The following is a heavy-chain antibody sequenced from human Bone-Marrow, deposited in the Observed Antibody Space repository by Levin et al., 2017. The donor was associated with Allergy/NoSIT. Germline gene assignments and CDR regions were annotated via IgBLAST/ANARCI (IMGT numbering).Heavy chain of an antibody. Sequence: GASVKVSCAASGFTFSNYAMTWVRQAPGKGLQWVSSVSGSGGSSYYSDSVKGRFTISRDNSKNTLYLQMNSLRAEDTAVYYCAKDGFRGATTLDYWGQGTLVTVSS. J-gene: IGHJ4*02. CDR1: GFTFSNYA. CDR2: VSGSGGSS. D-gene: IGHD5-12*01. CDR3: AKDGFRGATTLDY. V-gene: IGHV3-23*01.